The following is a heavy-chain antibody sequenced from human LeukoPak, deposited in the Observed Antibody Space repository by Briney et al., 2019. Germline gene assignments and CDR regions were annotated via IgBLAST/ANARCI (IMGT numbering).Heavy chain of an antibody. CDR3: VRDVVRYFDSLLSDYYYGMDV. J-gene: IGHJ6*02. Sequence: GASVKVSCKASRYTFTSYGISWVRQAPGQGLEWMGWISAYNGDTNYAQKFQGRVTMTTDTSTSTAYMELRSLRSDDTAVYYCVRDVVRYFDSLLSDYYYGMDVWGQGTTVTVS. D-gene: IGHD3-9*01. CDR2: ISAYNGDT. V-gene: IGHV1-18*01. CDR1: RYTFTSYG.